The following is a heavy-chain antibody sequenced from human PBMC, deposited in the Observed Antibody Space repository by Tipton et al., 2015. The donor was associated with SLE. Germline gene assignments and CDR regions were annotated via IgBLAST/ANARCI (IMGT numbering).Heavy chain of an antibody. CDR2: ISTYNGNT. CDR1: GYTFSNYG. D-gene: IGHD2-21*02. Sequence: QLVQSGAEVKKAGASMKVSCKASGYTFSNYGISWVRQAPGQGLEWMGWISTYNGNTNSAQKLQGRVTMTTDTSTSTAYTELRSLRSDDTAVYYCARGRMTRYGFDIWGQGTMVTVSS. J-gene: IGHJ3*02. V-gene: IGHV1-18*01. CDR3: ARGRMTRYGFDI.